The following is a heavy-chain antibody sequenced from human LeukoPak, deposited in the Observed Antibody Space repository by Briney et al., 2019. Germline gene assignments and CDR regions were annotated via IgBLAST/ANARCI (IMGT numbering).Heavy chain of an antibody. D-gene: IGHD2-2*01. J-gene: IGHJ3*02. CDR1: GFTFSSYS. V-gene: IGHV3-21*01. Sequence: PGXXLRLSCAASGFTFSSYSMNWVRQAPGKGLEWVSSISSSSSYIYYAESVKGRFTISRDNAKNSLYLQMNSLRAEDTAVYYCARLIVVVPAANDAFDIWGQGTMVTVSS. CDR3: ARLIVVVPAANDAFDI. CDR2: ISSSSSYI.